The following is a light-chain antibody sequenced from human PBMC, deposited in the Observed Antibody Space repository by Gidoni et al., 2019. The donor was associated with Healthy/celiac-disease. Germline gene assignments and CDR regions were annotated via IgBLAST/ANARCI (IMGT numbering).Light chain of an antibody. Sequence: DIQMTQSPSSVSASVGASVTITCRASQGSSSWLAWYQQKPGKAPNLLIYAASSLQSGDPSRFSGSGSGTDFTLTISSLQPEDVATYYCQQANSFPLTFGGGTKVEIK. CDR2: AAS. CDR1: QGSSSW. CDR3: QQANSFPLT. V-gene: IGKV1-12*01. J-gene: IGKJ4*01.